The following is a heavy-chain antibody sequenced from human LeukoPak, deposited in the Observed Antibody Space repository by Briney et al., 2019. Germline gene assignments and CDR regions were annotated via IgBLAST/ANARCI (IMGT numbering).Heavy chain of an antibody. CDR3: ARVRSNGDYSPYFDY. J-gene: IGHJ4*02. Sequence: PSETLSLTCTVSGGSISSGGYYWSWIRQHPGKGLEWIGYIYYSGSTYYNPSLKSRVTISVDTSKNQFSLKLSSVTAADTAVYYCARVRSNGDYSPYFDYWGQGTLVTVSS. V-gene: IGHV4-31*03. D-gene: IGHD4-17*01. CDR1: GGSISSGGYY. CDR2: IYYSGST.